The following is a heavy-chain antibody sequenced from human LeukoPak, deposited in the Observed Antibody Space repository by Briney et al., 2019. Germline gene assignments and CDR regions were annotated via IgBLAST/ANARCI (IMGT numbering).Heavy chain of an antibody. CDR3: ATLYCSSTSCKTNNWFDP. D-gene: IGHD2-2*01. CDR2: FDPEDGET. Sequence: ASVKVSCKVSGYTLTELSMLWVRQAPGKGLEWMGGFDPEDGETIYAQKFQGRVTMTEDTSTDTAYMELSSLRSEDTAVYYCATLYCSSTSCKTNNWFDPWGQGTLVTVSS. J-gene: IGHJ5*02. CDR1: GYTLTELS. V-gene: IGHV1-24*01.